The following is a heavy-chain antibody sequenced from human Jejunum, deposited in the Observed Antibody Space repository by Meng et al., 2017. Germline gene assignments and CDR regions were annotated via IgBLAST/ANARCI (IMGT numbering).Heavy chain of an antibody. V-gene: IGHV3-72*01. CDR3: ARATGDYSNL. D-gene: IGHD1-14*01. Sequence: GESLKISCAASGFTFSLLYMDWVRQAPGKGLEWVGRSRDKSNGFSTEYDASVKGRFTISRDESENSVYLQMTGLKAEDTAVYYCARATGDYSNLWGHGTLVTVSS. CDR1: GFTFSLLY. CDR2: SRDKSNGFST. J-gene: IGHJ4*01.